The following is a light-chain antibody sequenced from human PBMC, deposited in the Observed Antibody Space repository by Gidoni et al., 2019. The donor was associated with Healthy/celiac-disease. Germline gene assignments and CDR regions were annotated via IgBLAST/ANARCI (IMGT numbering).Light chain of an antibody. CDR3: QQSYSTPRLT. CDR1: QSISSY. V-gene: IGKV1-39*01. J-gene: IGKJ4*01. Sequence: DIQRTQSPSSLSASVGDRVTITCRASQSISSYLNWYQQKPGKAPKRLIYAASSLQSGVPSRFSGSGSGTDFTLTISSLQPEDFATYYCQQSYSTPRLTFXGXTKVEIK. CDR2: AAS.